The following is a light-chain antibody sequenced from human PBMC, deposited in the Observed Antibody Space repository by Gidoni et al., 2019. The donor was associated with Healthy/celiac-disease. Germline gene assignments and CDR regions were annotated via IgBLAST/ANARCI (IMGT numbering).Light chain of an antibody. CDR3: QKYNSAQYT. CDR1: QGISNY. CDR2: AAS. V-gene: IGKV1-27*01. J-gene: IGKJ2*01. Sequence: DIQMTQSPSSLSASVGDRVTITCRASQGISNYLAWYQQKPGKVPKLLIYAASTLQSGVPSRFSGSGSGTDFTLTISSLQPEDVATYYCQKYNSAQYTCGQXTKLEIK.